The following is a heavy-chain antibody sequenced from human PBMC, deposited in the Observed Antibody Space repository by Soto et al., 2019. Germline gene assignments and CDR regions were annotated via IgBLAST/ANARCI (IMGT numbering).Heavy chain of an antibody. CDR1: GSTFSSYA. V-gene: IGHV1-69*01. J-gene: IGHJ4*02. D-gene: IGHD1-26*01. CDR3: AHSGSYRGAPDY. CDR2: IIPIFGTA. Sequence: QVQLVQSGAEVKKPGSSVKVSCKASGSTFSSYAISWVRQAPGQGLEWMGGIIPIFGTANYTQKFQGRVRITADESTSTAYMELSSLRSEDTAVYYCAHSGSYRGAPDYWGQGTLVTVSS.